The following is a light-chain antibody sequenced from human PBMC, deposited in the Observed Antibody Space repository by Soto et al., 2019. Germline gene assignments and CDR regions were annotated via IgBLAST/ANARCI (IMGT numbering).Light chain of an antibody. J-gene: IGKJ5*01. CDR1: QSISSW. V-gene: IGKV1-12*01. CDR2: AAS. CDR3: QQGDSFPIT. Sequence: DIQMTQSPSSVSASVGDRVTITCRASQSISSWLAWYQQKPGTVPKLLIYAASSLQSVVPSRFSGSGAATEFTLTISSLQPEDFGTYYCQQGDSFPITFGQGTRLEIK.